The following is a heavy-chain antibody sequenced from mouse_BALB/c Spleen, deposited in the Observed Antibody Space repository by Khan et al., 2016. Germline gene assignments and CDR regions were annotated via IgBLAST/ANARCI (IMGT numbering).Heavy chain of an antibody. CDR1: GYTFTNYV. J-gene: IGHJ2*01. V-gene: IGHV1S136*01. CDR2: INPYNAGT. D-gene: IGHD2-2*01. CDR3: ARDYYGYDFDY. Sequence: VQLKESGPELVKPGASVKMSCKASGYTFTNYVMHWVKQKPGQGLEWIGYINPYNAGTKYNEKLKGKATLTPDRSSSTAYMELSSLTSEDSAVYYCARDYYGYDFDYWGQGTTLTVSS.